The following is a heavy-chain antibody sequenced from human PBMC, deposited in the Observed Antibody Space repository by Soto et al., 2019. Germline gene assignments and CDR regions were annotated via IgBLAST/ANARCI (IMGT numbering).Heavy chain of an antibody. CDR3: ARVWGYASTDYYYAY. CDR2: IIPIFGTA. J-gene: IGHJ4*02. V-gene: IGHV1-69*01. D-gene: IGHD3-22*01. Sequence: QVQLVQSGAEVRKPGSSVRVSCKASGGSFNRHTISWVRQAPGQGLEWMGGIIPIFGTANHAQKFQGRVTIIADESTSTVYMELSSLRSDDTAIYYCARVWGYASTDYYYAYWGQGTLVIVSS. CDR1: GGSFNRHT.